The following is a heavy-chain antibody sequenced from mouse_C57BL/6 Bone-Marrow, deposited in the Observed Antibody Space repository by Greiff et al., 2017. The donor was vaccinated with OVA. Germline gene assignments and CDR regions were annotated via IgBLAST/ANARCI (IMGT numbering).Heavy chain of an antibody. V-gene: IGHV14-4*01. J-gene: IGHJ2*01. D-gene: IGHD1-1*01. CDR1: GFNIKDDY. Sequence: EVKLVESGAELVRPGASVKLSCTASGFNIKDDYMHWVKQRPEQGLEWIGWIDPENGDTEYASKFQGKATITADTSSNTAYLQLSSLTSEDTAVYYCTTCYGSSYGYFDYWGQGTTLTVSS. CDR3: TTCYGSSYGYFDY. CDR2: IDPENGDT.